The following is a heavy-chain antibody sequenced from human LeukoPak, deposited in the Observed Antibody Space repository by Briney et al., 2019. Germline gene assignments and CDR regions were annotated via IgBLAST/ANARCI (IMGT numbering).Heavy chain of an antibody. V-gene: IGHV1-8*01. Sequence: ASVKVSCKASGYSFSNYDINWVRLRQATGQGPEWMGWMNPHSGDTGSPQRFRGRVSMTWDTSISTAYLELSGLTSDDTAAYYCARGPDTSSWTAEYFQHWGQGTLVTVSS. CDR1: GYSFSNYD. CDR3: ARGPDTSSWTAEYFQH. CDR2: MNPHSGDT. J-gene: IGHJ1*01. D-gene: IGHD6-13*01.